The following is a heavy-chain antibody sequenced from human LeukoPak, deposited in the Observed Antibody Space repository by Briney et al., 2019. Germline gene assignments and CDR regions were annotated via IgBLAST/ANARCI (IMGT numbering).Heavy chain of an antibody. CDR1: GYAFTGYY. Sequence: WASVKVSCXTSGYAFTGYYIHWVRQAPGQGLEWMGFINPGVDATTYAQKFQGRVTVTRDTSTSTVYMELSRLRSDDTAVYYCARDPYHGHYSKIDYWGQGTLVTVSS. V-gene: IGHV1-46*01. J-gene: IGHJ4*02. D-gene: IGHD3-3*01. CDR2: INPGVDAT. CDR3: ARDPYHGHYSKIDY.